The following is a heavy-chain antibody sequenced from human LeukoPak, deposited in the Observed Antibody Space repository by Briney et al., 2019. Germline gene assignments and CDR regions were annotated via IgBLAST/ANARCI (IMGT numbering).Heavy chain of an antibody. CDR3: ARDFYGDYGQPPFDY. D-gene: IGHD2/OR15-2a*01. Sequence: PSETLSLTCSVSGGSISNYYWNWIRQPAGKGLEWIGRIYASGSTNYNPSLKSRVTISMDKSKNHFSLNLKSVTAADTGFYYCARDFYGDYGQPPFDYWGQGIQVTVSS. V-gene: IGHV4-4*07. CDR1: GGSISNYY. J-gene: IGHJ4*02. CDR2: IYASGST.